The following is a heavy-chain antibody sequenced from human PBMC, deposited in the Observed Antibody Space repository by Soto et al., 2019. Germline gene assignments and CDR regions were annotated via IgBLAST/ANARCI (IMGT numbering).Heavy chain of an antibody. V-gene: IGHV1-69*13. CDR3: ASASGYHYYYPIY. CDR2: IIPIFGTA. J-gene: IGHJ4*02. CDR1: GGTFSSYA. D-gene: IGHD3-22*01. Sequence: SVKVSCKASGGTFSSYAISWVRQAPGQGLEWMGGIIPIFGTANYAQKFQGRVTITADESTSTAYMELSSLRSEYTAVYYCASASGYHYYYPIYWGQGTLVTVSS.